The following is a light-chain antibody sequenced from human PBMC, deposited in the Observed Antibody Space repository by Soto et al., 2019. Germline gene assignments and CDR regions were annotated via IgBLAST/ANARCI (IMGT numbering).Light chain of an antibody. Sequence: DIQMTQSPSTLSASVGDRVTITCRASQSISSWLAWYQQKPGKARKLLIYKASSLESGVPSRFSGSGSGTEFPLTISSLQPDDFATYYCQHYNSYSWTFGQGTKVEIK. CDR2: KAS. CDR1: QSISSW. V-gene: IGKV1-5*03. CDR3: QHYNSYSWT. J-gene: IGKJ1*01.